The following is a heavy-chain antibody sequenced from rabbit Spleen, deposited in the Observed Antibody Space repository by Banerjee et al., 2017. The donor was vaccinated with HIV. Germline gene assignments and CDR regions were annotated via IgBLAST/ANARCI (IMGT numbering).Heavy chain of an antibody. CDR1: GFSFSSGYG. J-gene: IGHJ4*01. CDR3: ARGGYPFYFGYHYAYNL. V-gene: IGHV1S45*01. D-gene: IGHD6-1*01. Sequence: QEQLVESGGGLVQPEGSLTLTCKASGFSFSSGYGMCWVRQAPGKGLEWIACIFADISGSTYYANWAKGRFTISKTSSTTVTLQMTSLTAADTATYFCARGGYPFYFGYHYAYNLWGQGTLVTVS. CDR2: IFADISGST.